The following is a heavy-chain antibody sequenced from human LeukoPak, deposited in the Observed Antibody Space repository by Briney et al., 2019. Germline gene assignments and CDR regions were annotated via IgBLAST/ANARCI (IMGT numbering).Heavy chain of an antibody. D-gene: IGHD5-18*01. V-gene: IGHV3-74*01. Sequence: GGSLRLSCVGSGITISRYWMHWVRHAPGKGLVWVSRINTDGNTRNYADSVKGRFTISRDDDKNTMYLQMNSLRAEDTAVYYCGRGRNTAASEWGQGILVTVSS. CDR1: GITISRYW. CDR3: GRGRNTAASE. CDR2: INTDGNTR. J-gene: IGHJ4*02.